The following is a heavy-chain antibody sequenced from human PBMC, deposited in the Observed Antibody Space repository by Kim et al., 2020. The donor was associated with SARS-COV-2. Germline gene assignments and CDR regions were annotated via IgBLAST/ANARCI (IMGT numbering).Heavy chain of an antibody. V-gene: IGHV3-33*01. J-gene: IGHJ6*02. CDR3: ARDLQYYYGSGSLLFYYYYYYGMDV. Sequence: GGSLRLSCAASGFTFSSYGMHWVRQAPGKGLEWVAVIWYDGSNKYYADSVKGRFTISRDNSKNTLYLQMNSLRAEDTAVYYCARDLQYYYGSGSLLFYYYYYYGMDVWGQGTTVTVSS. CDR1: GFTFSSYG. D-gene: IGHD3-10*01. CDR2: IWYDGSNK.